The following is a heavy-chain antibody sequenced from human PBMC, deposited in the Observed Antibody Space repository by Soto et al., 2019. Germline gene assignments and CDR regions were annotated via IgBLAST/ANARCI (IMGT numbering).Heavy chain of an antibody. CDR2: ISAYNGNT. D-gene: IGHD3-3*01. CDR3: ARDNPSLWDDFWSAPFYYYMDV. J-gene: IGHJ6*03. V-gene: IGHV1-18*01. CDR1: GYTFTSYG. Sequence: ASVKVSCQASGYTFTSYGVSWVRQAPGQGLEWMGWISAYNGNTNYAQKLQGRVTMTTDTSTSTAYMELRSLRSDDTAVYYCARDNPSLWDDFWSAPFYYYMDVWGKGTTVTVSS.